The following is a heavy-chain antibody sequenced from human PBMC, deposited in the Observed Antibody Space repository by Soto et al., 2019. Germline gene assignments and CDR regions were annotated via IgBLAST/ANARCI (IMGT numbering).Heavy chain of an antibody. J-gene: IGHJ6*02. CDR3: AKERGGWNYVRLYYYGMDV. V-gene: IGHV3-23*01. Sequence: PGGSLRLSCAASGFTFSSYAMSWVRQAPGKGLEWVSAISGSGGSTYYADSVKGRFTISRDNSKNTLYLQMNSLRAEDTAVYYCAKERGGWNYVRLYYYGMDVWGQGTTVTAP. CDR2: ISGSGGST. D-gene: IGHD1-7*01. CDR1: GFTFSSYA.